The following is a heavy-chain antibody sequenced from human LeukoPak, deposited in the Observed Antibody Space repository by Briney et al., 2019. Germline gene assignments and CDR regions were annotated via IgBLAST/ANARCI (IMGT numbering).Heavy chain of an antibody. J-gene: IGHJ4*02. V-gene: IGHV4-34*01. Sequence: SETLSLTCAVYGGSFSGYYWSWIRQPPGKGLEWIGEINHSGSTNYNPSLKRRVIISVDTSKNQFSLKLSSVTAADTAVYYCARENYDFWSGYYDDYWGQGTLVTVSA. CDR3: ARENYDFWSGYYDDY. D-gene: IGHD3-3*01. CDR1: GGSFSGYY. CDR2: INHSGST.